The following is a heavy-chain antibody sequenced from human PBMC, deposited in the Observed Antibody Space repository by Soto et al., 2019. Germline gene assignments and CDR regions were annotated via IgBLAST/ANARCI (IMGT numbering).Heavy chain of an antibody. CDR2: INSDGSST. J-gene: IGHJ5*02. D-gene: IGHD2-2*01. CDR3: ASSNKKFAP. V-gene: IGHV3-74*01. CDR1: GFTFSSYW. Sequence: GGSLRLSCAASGFTFSSYWVHWVRQAPGKGLLWVSRINSDGSSTSYADSVKGRFTISRDNAKNTLYLQMNSLRAEDTAVYYCASSNKKFAPSGQGTLVIVSS.